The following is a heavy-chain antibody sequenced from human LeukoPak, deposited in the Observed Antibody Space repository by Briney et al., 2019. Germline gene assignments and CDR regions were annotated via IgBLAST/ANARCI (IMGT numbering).Heavy chain of an antibody. V-gene: IGHV1-24*01. J-gene: IGHJ4*02. CDR1: GYTLTELS. CDR2: FDPEDGET. CDR3: ATAPRGIAVAGLFDY. Sequence: ASVKVSCKVSGYTLTELSMHWVRQAPGKGLEWMGGFDPEDGETIYAQKFQGRVTMTEGTSTDTAYMELSSLRSEDTAVYYCATAPRGIAVAGLFDYWGQGTLVTVSS. D-gene: IGHD6-19*01.